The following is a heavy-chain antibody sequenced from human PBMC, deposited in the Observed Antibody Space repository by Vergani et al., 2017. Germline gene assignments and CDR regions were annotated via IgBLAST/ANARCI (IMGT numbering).Heavy chain of an antibody. V-gene: IGHV4-59*08. CDR1: GGSISSYY. J-gene: IGHJ1*01. CDR3: ASDSSGWGFAEYFQH. D-gene: IGHD6-19*01. Sequence: QVQLQESGPGLVKPSETLSLTCTVSGGSISSYYWSWIRQPPGKGLEWIGYIYYSGSTNYNPSLKSRVNISVDTSKNQFSLKLSSVTAADTAVYYCASDSSGWGFAEYFQHWGQGTLVTVSS. CDR2: IYYSGST.